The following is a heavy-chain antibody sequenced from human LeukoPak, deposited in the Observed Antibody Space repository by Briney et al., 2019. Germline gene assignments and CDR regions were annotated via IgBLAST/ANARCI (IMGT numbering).Heavy chain of an antibody. V-gene: IGHV1-69*06. CDR1: GGTFSSYA. CDR3: ARSSVVAAAGPYYFDY. Sequence: SVKVSFKASGGTFSSYAISWVRQAPGQRLEWMGGIIPIFGTANYAQKFQGRVTITADKSTSTAYMELSSLRSEDTAVYYCARSSVVAAAGPYYFDYWGQGTLVTVSS. J-gene: IGHJ4*02. CDR2: IIPIFGTA. D-gene: IGHD6-13*01.